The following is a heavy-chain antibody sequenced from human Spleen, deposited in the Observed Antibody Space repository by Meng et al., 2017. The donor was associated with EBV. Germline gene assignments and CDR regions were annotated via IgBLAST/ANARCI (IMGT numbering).Heavy chain of an antibody. D-gene: IGHD3-10*01. J-gene: IGHJ4*02. CDR1: VDTVGSYA. Sequence: QVQLVRSVLEVTRPVSCVKVSCKDLVDTVGSYAVTWGGQGLGPGLEWMGGFIPLFGTTDYAPNFQDRVTLTADESSTTAYLELIGLRAEDTAVYYCARCYGAGSYDNIDIWGQGTLVTVSS. CDR2: FIPLFGTT. CDR3: ARCYGAGSYDNIDI. V-gene: IGHV1-69*01.